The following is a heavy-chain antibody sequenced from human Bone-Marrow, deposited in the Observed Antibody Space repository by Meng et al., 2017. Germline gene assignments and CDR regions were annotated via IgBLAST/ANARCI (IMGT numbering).Heavy chain of an antibody. D-gene: IGHD2-8*01. CDR2: ISGSGRDI. Sequence: GESLKISCAASGFTFSSYEMHWVRQAPGKGLEWVSYISGSGRDIYYADSVKGRFTISRDNAKNSLYLQMNSLRVEDTAVYYCAREGYCANEICNPLYGMDAWGQGTTVTVSS. V-gene: IGHV3-48*03. CDR3: AREGYCANEICNPLYGMDA. J-gene: IGHJ6*02. CDR1: GFTFSSYE.